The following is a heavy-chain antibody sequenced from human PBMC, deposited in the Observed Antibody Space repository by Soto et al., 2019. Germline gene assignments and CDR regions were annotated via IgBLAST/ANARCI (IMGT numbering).Heavy chain of an antibody. Sequence: SVKVSCKAAGDSLSSYAISWVRQAPGQGLEWMGGIIPIFGTANYAQKFQCRVTITADESTSTAYMELSSLRSEDTAVYYCARGGKIKIFGVVAEDAFDIWGQGTMVTVPS. J-gene: IGHJ3*02. CDR1: GDSLSSYA. CDR2: IIPIFGTA. CDR3: ARGGKIKIFGVVAEDAFDI. V-gene: IGHV1-69*13. D-gene: IGHD3-3*01.